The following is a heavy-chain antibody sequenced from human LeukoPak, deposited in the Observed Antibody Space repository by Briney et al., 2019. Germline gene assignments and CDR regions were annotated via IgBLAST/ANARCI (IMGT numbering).Heavy chain of an antibody. Sequence: GGSLRLSCAASGFSFSSDWMTWVRQAPGKGLEWVANINPGGDKKTYVDSVKGRFTISRDNARNALYLQMSSLGVDDTAVYYCASQPAVIDLDCWGQGALVTVSS. CDR2: INPGGDKK. CDR3: ASQPAVIDLDC. D-gene: IGHD2/OR15-2a*01. J-gene: IGHJ4*02. CDR1: GFSFSSDW. V-gene: IGHV3-7*01.